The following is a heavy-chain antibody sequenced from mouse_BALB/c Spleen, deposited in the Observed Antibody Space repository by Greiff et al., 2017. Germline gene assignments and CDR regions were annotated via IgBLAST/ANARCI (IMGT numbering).Heavy chain of an antibody. J-gene: IGHJ4*01. V-gene: IGHV1-5*01. CDR1: GYTFTSYW. CDR2: IYPGNSDT. Sequence: EVQLQQSGTVLARPGASVKMSCKASGYTFTSYWMHWVKQRPGQGLEWIGAIYPGNSDTSYNQKFKGKAKLTAVTSTSTAYMELSSLTNEDSAVYYCTREREIHYYGAMDYWGQGTSVTVSS. CDR3: TREREIHYYGAMDY. D-gene: IGHD1-2*01.